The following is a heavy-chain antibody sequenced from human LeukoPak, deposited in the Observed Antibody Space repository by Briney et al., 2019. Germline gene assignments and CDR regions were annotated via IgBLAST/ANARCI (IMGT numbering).Heavy chain of an antibody. CDR1: GFTFSSYG. CDR2: IRYDGSNK. J-gene: IGHJ4*02. Sequence: PGGSLRLSCAASGFTFSSYGMHWVRQAPGKGLEWVAFIRYDGSNKYYADSVKGRFTTSRDNSKNTLYLQMNSLRAEDTAVYYCAKVYTYYDFWSGYYDDYWGQGTLVTVSS. V-gene: IGHV3-30*02. D-gene: IGHD3-3*01. CDR3: AKVYTYYDFWSGYYDDY.